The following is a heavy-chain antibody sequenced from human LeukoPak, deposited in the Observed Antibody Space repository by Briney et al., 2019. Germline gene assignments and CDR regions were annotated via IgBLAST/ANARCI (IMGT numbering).Heavy chain of an antibody. J-gene: IGHJ3*02. CDR1: GGSISSYY. CDR2: IYYSGST. CDR3: AGTHYDSSGYYWALDAFDI. Sequence: SETLSLTCTVSGGSISSYYWSWIRQPPGKGLEWIGYIYYSGSTNYNPSLKSRVTISVDTSKNQFSLKLSSVTAADTAVYYCAGTHYDSSGYYWALDAFDIWGQGTMVTVSS. D-gene: IGHD3-22*01. V-gene: IGHV4-59*08.